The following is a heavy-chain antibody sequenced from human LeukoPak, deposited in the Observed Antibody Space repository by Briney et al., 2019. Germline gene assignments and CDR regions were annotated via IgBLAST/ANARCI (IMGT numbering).Heavy chain of an antibody. D-gene: IGHD1-26*01. Sequence: ASVKVSCKASGYTFTGYYMHWVRQAPGQGLEWMGWINPNSGGTNYAQKFQGWVTMTRDTSISTAYMELSRLRSDDTAVYYCARGSVVGATRTPYNWFDPWGQGTLVTVSS. CDR1: GYTFTGYY. V-gene: IGHV1-2*04. J-gene: IGHJ5*02. CDR3: ARGSVVGATRTPYNWFDP. CDR2: INPNSGGT.